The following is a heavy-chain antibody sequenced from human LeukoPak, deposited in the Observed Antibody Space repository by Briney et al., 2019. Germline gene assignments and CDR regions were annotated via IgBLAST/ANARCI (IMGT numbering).Heavy chain of an antibody. J-gene: IGHJ3*01. Sequence: NPPETLSLTCIVSGGSINKYFWNWIRQPAGKGLEWIGRIDSVGTSNYNPSLRGRVTMSVDTSKSHFSLEVTSMTAADTAMYYCARVCGSATNYRLCGFDVWGQGTVVTVSS. D-gene: IGHD3-10*01. CDR1: GGSINKYF. V-gene: IGHV4-4*07. CDR2: IDSVGTS. CDR3: ARVCGSATNYRLCGFDV.